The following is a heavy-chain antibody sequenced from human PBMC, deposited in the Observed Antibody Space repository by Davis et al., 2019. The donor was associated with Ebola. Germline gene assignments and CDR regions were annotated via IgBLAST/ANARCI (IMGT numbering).Heavy chain of an antibody. CDR3: TAYDSTFRNY. D-gene: IGHD3-22*01. J-gene: IGHJ4*02. Sequence: PGGSLRLSCAGSGFTFGDYAMHWVRQAPGKGLEWVSLVSWDGRSTAYADSVRGRFTISRDNSKKFLYLQMNGLRAEDTALYYCTAYDSTFRNYWGQGTLVTVSS. CDR2: VSWDGRST. V-gene: IGHV3-43D*03. CDR1: GFTFGDYA.